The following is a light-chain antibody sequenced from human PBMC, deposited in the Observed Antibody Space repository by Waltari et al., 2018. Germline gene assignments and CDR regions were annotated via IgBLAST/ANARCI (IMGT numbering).Light chain of an antibody. CDR1: QGISNN. Sequence: DIQMTKSPSSLSASVGDRVTITCQASQGISNNLDWYQPKPGKVPKLLLYKASTLQSVVPSRFSGSGSGTDFTLTINSLQPEDFATYYCQHGYGTPFTFGPWTKLDIK. J-gene: IGKJ3*01. CDR2: KAS. CDR3: QHGYGTPFT. V-gene: IGKV1-NL1*01.